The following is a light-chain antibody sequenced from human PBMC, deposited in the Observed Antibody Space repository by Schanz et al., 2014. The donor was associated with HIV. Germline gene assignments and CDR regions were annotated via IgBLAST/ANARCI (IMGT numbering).Light chain of an antibody. CDR3: AAWDDSLNGRV. CDR2: SNN. CDR1: SSNIGSNT. J-gene: IGLJ3*02. V-gene: IGLV1-44*01. Sequence: QSVLTQPPSASGTPGQRVTISCSGSSSNIGSNTVNWYQQLPGTAPKLLIYSNNQRPSGVPDRFSGSKSGTSASLAISGLQSEDEAEYYCAAWDDSLNGRVFGGGTKLTV.